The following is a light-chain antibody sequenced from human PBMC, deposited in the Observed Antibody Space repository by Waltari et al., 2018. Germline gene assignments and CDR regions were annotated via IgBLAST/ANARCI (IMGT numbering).Light chain of an antibody. CDR3: CSYAGISTWV. V-gene: IGLV1-51*02. CDR1: HSNIGNNY. CDR2: EDS. J-gene: IGLJ3*02. Sequence: QSVLTQPPSVSAAPGQRVTISCSGGHSNIGNNYVSWYRQFPGTAPKLLIYEDSERPSGVPGRFSGSKSGTAATLDITGLQAGDEGDYYCCSYAGISTWVFGGGTKVTVL.